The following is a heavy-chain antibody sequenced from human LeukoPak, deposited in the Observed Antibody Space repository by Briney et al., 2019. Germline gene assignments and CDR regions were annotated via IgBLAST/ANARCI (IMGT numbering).Heavy chain of an antibody. Sequence: TGGSLRLSCAASGFIFSIYAVSWVRQAPGKGLEWVSAIIGSVASTYYADSVKGRFAISRDNSKNTLYLQMTSLRDEDTAVYYCAIPSPYSSGWYGGSDHWGQGTLVTVSS. CDR3: AIPSPYSSGWYGGSDH. V-gene: IGHV3-23*01. J-gene: IGHJ4*02. CDR2: IIGSVAST. D-gene: IGHD6-19*01. CDR1: GFIFSIYA.